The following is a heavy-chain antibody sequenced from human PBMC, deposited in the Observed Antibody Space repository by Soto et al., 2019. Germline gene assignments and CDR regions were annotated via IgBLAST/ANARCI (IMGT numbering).Heavy chain of an antibody. CDR3: AKGFVGVCYHCSYHFDS. V-gene: IGHV3-23*01. J-gene: IGHJ4*02. Sequence: PGGSLRLSCAASGFTFSSYAMNWVRLAPGKGLEWVSGISPSGGNTYHADSVKGRFTISRDNSKNTLYLQMNSLRAEDTAVYYCAKGFVGVCYHCSYHFDSWGQGALVTVSS. CDR2: ISPSGGNT. CDR1: GFTFSSYA. D-gene: IGHD2-8*01.